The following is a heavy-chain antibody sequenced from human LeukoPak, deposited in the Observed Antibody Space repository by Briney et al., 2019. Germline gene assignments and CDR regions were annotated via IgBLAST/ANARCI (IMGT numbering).Heavy chain of an antibody. Sequence: GGSLRLSCATSGFTIHDYNMHWVRQAPGKGLEWVSHITWNDGSTYYADSVKGRFTISRDNSKNSLYLQMNSPRTDDTALYYCVRDRERGGNGPIRHWGQGTLVTVSS. CDR2: ITWNDGST. V-gene: IGHV3-43*01. CDR1: GFTIHDYN. J-gene: IGHJ1*01. D-gene: IGHD4-23*01. CDR3: VRDRERGGNGPIRH.